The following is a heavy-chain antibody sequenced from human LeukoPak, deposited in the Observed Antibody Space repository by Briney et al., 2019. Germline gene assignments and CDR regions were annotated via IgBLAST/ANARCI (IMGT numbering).Heavy chain of an antibody. CDR1: GFTFNNYG. Sequence: GGSLRLSCAASGFTFNNYGMNWVRQAPGKGLEWVSYISSSCSTIYYADSVKGRFTISRDNAKNSLYLQMNSLRDEDTAVYYCATMYYYDSSGYPDAFDIWGQGTMVTVSS. J-gene: IGHJ3*02. D-gene: IGHD3-22*01. CDR3: ATMYYYDSSGYPDAFDI. V-gene: IGHV3-48*02. CDR2: ISSSCSTI.